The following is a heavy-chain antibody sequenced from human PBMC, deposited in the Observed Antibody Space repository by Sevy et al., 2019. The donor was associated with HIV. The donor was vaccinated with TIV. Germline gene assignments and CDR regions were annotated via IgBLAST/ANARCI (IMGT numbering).Heavy chain of an antibody. CDR2: ISWNSGSI. Sequence: GGSLRLSCAASGFTFDDYAMHWVRQAPGKGLEWVSGISWNSGSIGYADSVKGRFTISRDSAKNSLYLQMNSLRAEDTALYYCAKAQNPMVRGVPDAFDIWGQGTMVTVSS. D-gene: IGHD3-10*01. CDR3: AKAQNPMVRGVPDAFDI. J-gene: IGHJ3*02. CDR1: GFTFDDYA. V-gene: IGHV3-9*01.